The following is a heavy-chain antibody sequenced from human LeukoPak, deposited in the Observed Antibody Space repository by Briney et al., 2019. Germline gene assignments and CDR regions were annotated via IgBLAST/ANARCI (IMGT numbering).Heavy chain of an antibody. CDR1: GGSISSSSYY. D-gene: IGHD2-15*01. CDR3: ARGPLTEYCSGGSCYSIDY. CDR2: IYYSGST. J-gene: IGHJ4*02. Sequence: PSETLSLTCTVSGGSISSSSYYWGWIRQPPGKGLEWIGSIYYSGSTYYNPSLKSRVTISVDTSKNQFSLKLSSVTAADTAVYYCARGPLTEYCSGGSCYSIDYWGQGTLVTVSS. V-gene: IGHV4-39*01.